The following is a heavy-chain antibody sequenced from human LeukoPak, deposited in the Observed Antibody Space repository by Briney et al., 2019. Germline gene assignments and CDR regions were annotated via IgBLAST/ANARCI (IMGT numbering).Heavy chain of an antibody. J-gene: IGHJ5*02. V-gene: IGHV1-2*02. CDR1: GYTFTGYY. Sequence: VASVKVSCTASGYTFTGYYMHWVRQAPGQGLEWMGWINPNSGGTNYAQKFQGRVTMTRNTSISTAYMELSSLRSEDTAVYYCAIRRRQLSYNWFDPWGQGTLVTVSS. CDR3: AIRRRQLSYNWFDP. CDR2: INPNSGGT. D-gene: IGHD2-2*01.